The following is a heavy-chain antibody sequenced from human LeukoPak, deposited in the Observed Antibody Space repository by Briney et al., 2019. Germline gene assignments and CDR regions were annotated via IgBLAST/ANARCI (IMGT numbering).Heavy chain of an antibody. Sequence: SETLSLTCTVSGGSISSGGYYWSWIRQPPGKGLEWIGYIYHSGSTYYNPSLKSRVTISVDRSKNQFSLKLSSVTAADTAVYYCARVKKGSGYCSSTSCYEVWGKGTTVTVSS. J-gene: IGHJ6*04. CDR2: IYHSGST. D-gene: IGHD2-2*01. CDR1: GGSISSGGYY. CDR3: ARVKKGSGYCSSTSCYEV. V-gene: IGHV4-30-2*01.